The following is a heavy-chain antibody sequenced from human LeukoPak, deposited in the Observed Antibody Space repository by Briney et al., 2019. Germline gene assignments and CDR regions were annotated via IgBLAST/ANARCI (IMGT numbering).Heavy chain of an antibody. Sequence: GGSLRLSCAASGFTFDDYAMHWVRQAPGKGLEWVSGISWNSGSIGYADSVKGRFTISRDNAKNSLYLQMNSLRAEDTALYYCAKVGYSSSRGMDVWGQGTTVTVSS. CDR2: ISWNSGSI. CDR1: GFTFDDYA. J-gene: IGHJ6*02. D-gene: IGHD6-13*01. CDR3: AKVGYSSSRGMDV. V-gene: IGHV3-9*01.